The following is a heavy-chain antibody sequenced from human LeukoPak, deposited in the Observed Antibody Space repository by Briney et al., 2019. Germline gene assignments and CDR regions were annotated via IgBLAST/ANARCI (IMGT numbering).Heavy chain of an antibody. D-gene: IGHD3-22*01. CDR1: GGSFSGYY. CDR3: ARGSSYDSSGYYLPLDY. CDR2: INHSGST. J-gene: IGHJ4*02. Sequence: SETLSLTCAVYGGSFSGYYWSWIRQPPGKGLEWIGEINHSGSTNYNPSLKSRVTISVDTSKNQFSLKLSSVTAADTAVYYCARGSSYDSSGYYLPLDYWGQGTLVTVSS. V-gene: IGHV4-34*01.